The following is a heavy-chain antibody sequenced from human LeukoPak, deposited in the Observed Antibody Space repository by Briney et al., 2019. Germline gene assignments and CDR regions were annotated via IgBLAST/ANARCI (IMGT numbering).Heavy chain of an antibody. Sequence: SETLSLTCTVSGGSISSYYWSWIRQPPGKGLESIGYIYYSGSTNYNPSLKSRVTISVDTSKNQSSLKLSSVTAADTAVYYCARYSSSWSPNWFDPWGQGTLVTVSS. CDR2: IYYSGST. CDR1: GGSISSYY. D-gene: IGHD6-13*01. J-gene: IGHJ5*02. CDR3: ARYSSSWSPNWFDP. V-gene: IGHV4-59*01.